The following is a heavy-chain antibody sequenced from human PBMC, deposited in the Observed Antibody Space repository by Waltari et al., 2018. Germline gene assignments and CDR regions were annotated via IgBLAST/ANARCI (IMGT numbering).Heavy chain of an antibody. D-gene: IGHD3-16*01. CDR2: MSGSVGTM. CDR1: GFTFSNYE. V-gene: IGHV3-48*03. J-gene: IGHJ4*02. Sequence: EVQLMESGGGLVQPGGSLRLSCAASGFTFSNYEMNWVRQAPGKGRGWVSYMSGSVGTMYYADSVKGRFTISRDNTKNSLYLQRNNLRAGDTALYYCARGGGGLDYWGQGTLVTVSS. CDR3: ARGGGGLDY.